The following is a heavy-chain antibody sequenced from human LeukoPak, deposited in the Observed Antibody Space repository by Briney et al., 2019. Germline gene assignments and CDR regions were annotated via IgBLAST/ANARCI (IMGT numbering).Heavy chain of an antibody. CDR2: IRSKTFGGTT. Sequence: GGSLRLSCTSSGFTFGAYAVSWFRQAPGKGLEWVAFIRSKTFGGTTEYAASVEGRFTISRDDSKSIAYLQMNSLKTEDTAVYYCTRYSGRTDYWGQGTLVTVSS. V-gene: IGHV3-49*03. D-gene: IGHD5-18*01. CDR3: TRYSGRTDY. CDR1: GFTFGAYA. J-gene: IGHJ4*02.